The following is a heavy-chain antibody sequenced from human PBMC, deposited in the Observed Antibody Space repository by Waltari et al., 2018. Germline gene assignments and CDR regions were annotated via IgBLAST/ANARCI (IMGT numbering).Heavy chain of an antibody. CDR2: ISWNSGSI. CDR3: AKGLGSSGYYGMDV. Sequence: EVQLVESGGGLVQPGRSLRLSCAASGFTFDDYAMHWVRQAPGKGLEWVSGISWNSGSIGYADSVKGRFTISRDNAKNSLYLQMNSLRAEDTALYYCAKGLGSSGYYGMDVWGQGTTVTVSS. CDR1: GFTFDDYA. D-gene: IGHD1-26*01. J-gene: IGHJ6*02. V-gene: IGHV3-9*01.